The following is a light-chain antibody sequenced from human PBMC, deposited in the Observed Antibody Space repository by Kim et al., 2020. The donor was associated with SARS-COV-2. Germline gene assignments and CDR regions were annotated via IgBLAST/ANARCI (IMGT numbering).Light chain of an antibody. CDR3: QAWDSSTHNYV. J-gene: IGLJ1*01. V-gene: IGLV3-1*01. Sequence: SPGETASITCSGYKLGDKYVSWYQQKPGQSPVVVIYQDNRRPSGIPERVSGSNSGNTATLTISGTQAMDEADYYCQAWDSSTHNYVFGAGTKVTVL. CDR2: QDN. CDR1: KLGDKY.